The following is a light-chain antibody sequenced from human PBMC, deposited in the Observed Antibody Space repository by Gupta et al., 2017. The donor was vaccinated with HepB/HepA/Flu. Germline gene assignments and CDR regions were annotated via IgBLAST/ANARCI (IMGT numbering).Light chain of an antibody. CDR1: SSVVGTYND. V-gene: IGLV2-14*03. CDR2: DVS. Sequence: CALTQPAPVSGSPEPSSTISCTGTSSVVGTYNDVSWYQQHPGKAPNLIIADVSNRPSGVPNCFSGSNSGNTASRTISGLQAEDEADYYCSSYTSRSTLVFGGGTKLTVL. CDR3: SSYTSRSTLV. J-gene: IGLJ2*01.